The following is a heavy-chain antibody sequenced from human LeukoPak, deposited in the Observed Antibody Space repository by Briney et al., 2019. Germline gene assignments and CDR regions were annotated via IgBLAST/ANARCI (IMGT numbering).Heavy chain of an antibody. CDR1: GGSISSSSYY. Sequence: SETLSLTCTVSGGSISSSSYYWGWIRQPPGKGLAWIGSIYYSGSTYYNPSLKSRVTISVDTSKNQFSLKLSSVTAADTAVYYCARYGIAVADLNWFDPWGQGTLVTVSS. V-gene: IGHV4-39*01. J-gene: IGHJ5*02. CDR3: ARYGIAVADLNWFDP. D-gene: IGHD6-19*01. CDR2: IYYSGST.